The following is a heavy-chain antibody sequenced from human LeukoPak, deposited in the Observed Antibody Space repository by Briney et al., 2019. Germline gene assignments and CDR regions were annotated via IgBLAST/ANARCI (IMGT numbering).Heavy chain of an antibody. CDR3: VRKTVGAQNWFGA. D-gene: IGHD1-26*01. CDR1: GFTFSSYE. V-gene: IGHV3-48*03. J-gene: IGHJ5*02. Sequence: PGGSLRLSCAASGFTFSSYEMNWFRQAPGKGLEWLSYISTSSATIKYADSVKGRFTISRDNAKNSLYPQMNNLRAEDSAVYYCVRKTVGAQNWFGAWGQGTLVSVSS. CDR2: ISTSSATI.